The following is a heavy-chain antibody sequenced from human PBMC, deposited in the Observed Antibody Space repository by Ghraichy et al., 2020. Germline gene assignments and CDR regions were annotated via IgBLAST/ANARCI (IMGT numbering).Heavy chain of an antibody. CDR3: ANDAAPAATYFFYGMDV. Sequence: GGSLILSCAASGLTFSSYAMSWVRQAPGKGLEWVSSISGSGGSTYYADSVKGRFTISRDNSKHTLYLQMDSLRAEDTAIYYCANDAAPAATYFFYGMDVWGQGTTVTVSS. V-gene: IGHV3-23*01. CDR1: GLTFSSYA. J-gene: IGHJ6*02. D-gene: IGHD2-2*01. CDR2: ISGSGGST.